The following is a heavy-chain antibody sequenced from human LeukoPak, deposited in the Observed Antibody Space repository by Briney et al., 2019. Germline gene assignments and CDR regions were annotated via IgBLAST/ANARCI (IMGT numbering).Heavy chain of an antibody. Sequence: PSQTLSLTCTVSGGSISSGGYYWSWIRQPPGKGLERIGRIYTSGSTNYNPSLKSRVTISVDTSKNQFSLKLSSVTAADTAVYYCASSTFLEWLGVGYYYYMDVWGKGATVTVSS. J-gene: IGHJ6*03. CDR2: IYTSGST. V-gene: IGHV4-61*02. CDR1: GGSISSGGYY. CDR3: ASSTFLEWLGVGYYYYMDV. D-gene: IGHD3-3*01.